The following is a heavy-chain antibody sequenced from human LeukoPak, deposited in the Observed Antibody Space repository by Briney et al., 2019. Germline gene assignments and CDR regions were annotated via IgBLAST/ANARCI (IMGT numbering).Heavy chain of an antibody. CDR2: IRSKAYGGTT. Sequence: GGTLRLSCAASGFTFSSYAMSWVRQAPGKGLEWVGFIRSKAYGGTTEYAASVKGRFTISRDDSKSIAYLQMNSLKTEDTAVYYCTRDGRLYGGNSAWGQGTLVTVSS. D-gene: IGHD4-23*01. J-gene: IGHJ5*02. V-gene: IGHV3-49*04. CDR1: GFTFSSYA. CDR3: TRDGRLYGGNSA.